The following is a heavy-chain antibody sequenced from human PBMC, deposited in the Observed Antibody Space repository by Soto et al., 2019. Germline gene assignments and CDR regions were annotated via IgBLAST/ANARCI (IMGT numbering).Heavy chain of an antibody. D-gene: IGHD6-6*01. Sequence: ASVKVSCKASGYTFTSYGISWVRQAPGQGLEWMGWISAYNGNTNYAQKLQGRVTMTTDTSTSTAYMELRSLRSDDTAVYYRARDHDRSSSHEFHYWGQGTLVTVSS. CDR3: ARDHDRSSSHEFHY. CDR2: ISAYNGNT. V-gene: IGHV1-18*01. CDR1: GYTFTSYG. J-gene: IGHJ4*02.